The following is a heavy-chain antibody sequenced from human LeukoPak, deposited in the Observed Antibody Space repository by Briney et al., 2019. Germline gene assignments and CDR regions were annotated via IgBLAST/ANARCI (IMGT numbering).Heavy chain of an antibody. J-gene: IGHJ6*02. D-gene: IGHD2-15*01. V-gene: IGHV3-21*01. CDR3: ARADVVSSDYYHYGMDV. CDR1: GFTFSSYN. CDR2: ISTSSGYI. Sequence: PGGSLRLSCAASGFTFSSYNMNWVRQASGKGLEWVSSISTSSGYIYYADSLKGRFTISRDNAKNSLYLQMNSLRAEDTAVYYCARADVVSSDYYHYGMDVWGQGTPVTVSS.